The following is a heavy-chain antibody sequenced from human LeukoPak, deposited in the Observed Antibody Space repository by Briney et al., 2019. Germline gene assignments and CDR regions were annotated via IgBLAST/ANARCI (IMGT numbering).Heavy chain of an antibody. CDR2: IYYSGST. CDR3: ARGLRGYSGYDYLTDAFDI. D-gene: IGHD5-12*01. CDR1: GGSISSYY. V-gene: IGHV4-59*01. Sequence: SETLSLTCTVSGGSISSYYWSWIRQPPGKGLEWIGYIYYSGSTNYNPSLKSRVTISVDTSKNQFSLKLSSVAAADTAVYYCARGLRGYSGYDYLTDAFDIWGQGTMVTVSS. J-gene: IGHJ3*02.